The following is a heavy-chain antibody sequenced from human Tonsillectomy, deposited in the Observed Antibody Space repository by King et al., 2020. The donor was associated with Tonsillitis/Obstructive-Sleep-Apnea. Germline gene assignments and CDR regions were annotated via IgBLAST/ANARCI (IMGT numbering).Heavy chain of an antibody. CDR1: GGSFSGYY. J-gene: IGHJ1*01. CDR2: INHSGST. CDR3: AGAVVITPGEYFQN. V-gene: IGHV4-34*01. Sequence: VQLQQWGAGLLTPSETLSLTCAVYGGSFSGYYWRWIRQPPRKGLEWIGEINHSGSTNYNPSLTSRVTISVDKSKNQFSLKLSSVTAADTAVYYCAGAVVITPGEYFQNWGQGALVTVSS. D-gene: IGHD3-22*01.